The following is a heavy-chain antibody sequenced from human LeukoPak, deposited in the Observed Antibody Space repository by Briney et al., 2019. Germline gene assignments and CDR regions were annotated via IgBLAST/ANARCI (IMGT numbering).Heavy chain of an antibody. CDR3: VSFYETY. CDR1: GGYW. V-gene: IGHV3-74*01. J-gene: IGHJ4*02. Sequence: GGSLRLSCAASGGYWMHWVRQAPGKGLVWVSHITSDGSWTGYADSVKGRFTISKDNAKNTVYLQMNNLRAEDTAVYYCVSFYETYWGRGTLVTVSS. CDR2: ITSDGSWT. D-gene: IGHD2-2*01.